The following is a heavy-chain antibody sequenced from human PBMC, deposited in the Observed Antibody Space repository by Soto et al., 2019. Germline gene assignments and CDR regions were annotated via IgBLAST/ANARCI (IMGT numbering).Heavy chain of an antibody. CDR2: IYYSGST. CDR1: GGSISSGDYY. J-gene: IGHJ6*02. D-gene: IGHD3-10*01. Sequence: QVQLQESGPGLVKPSQTLSLTCTVSGGSISSGDYYWSWIRQPPGKGLEWIGYIYYSGSTYYNPSLKSRVTISVDTSKNQFSLKLSSVTAADTAVYYCASLGVEEEKYYYYYGMDVWGQGTTVTVSS. CDR3: ASLGVEEEKYYYYYGMDV. V-gene: IGHV4-30-4*01.